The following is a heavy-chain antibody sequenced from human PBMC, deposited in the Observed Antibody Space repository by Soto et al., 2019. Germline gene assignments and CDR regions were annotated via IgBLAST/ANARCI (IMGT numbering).Heavy chain of an antibody. CDR3: AKDRYCSATSCQDFGS. D-gene: IGHD2-2*01. CDR2: IYIGGST. J-gene: IGHJ4*02. CDR1: GFTVSTNY. Sequence: GSLRLSCAASGFTVSTNYMSWVRQAPGKGLEWVSVIYIGGSTYYADSVKGRFTISRDNSKNTLYLQMSGLRVEDTAVYYCAKDRYCSATSCQDFGSWGQGTLVTVSS. V-gene: IGHV3-53*01.